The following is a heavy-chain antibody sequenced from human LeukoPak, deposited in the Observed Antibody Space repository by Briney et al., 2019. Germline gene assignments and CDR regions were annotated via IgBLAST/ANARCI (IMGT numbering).Heavy chain of an antibody. D-gene: IGHD3-22*01. V-gene: IGHV3-7*01. J-gene: IGHJ3*01. Sequence: GGSLRLSCAASGFTFSSFWMSWVRQAPGKGLEWVANIKQDGSEKYYVDSVKGRFTISRDNAKNSLYLQMNSLRAEDTAVYYCARDWYYYDSSGYYFSGWGQGTMVTVSS. CDR2: IKQDGSEK. CDR1: GFTFSSFW. CDR3: ARDWYYYDSSGYYFSG.